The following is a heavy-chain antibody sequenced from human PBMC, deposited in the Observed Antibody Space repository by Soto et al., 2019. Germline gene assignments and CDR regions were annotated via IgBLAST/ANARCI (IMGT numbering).Heavy chain of an antibody. CDR3: AHRTGTTKPAPFDY. Sequence: QITLKESGPTLVKPTQTLTLTCTFSGFSLSTSGVGVGWIRQPPGKALEWLALIYWNDDKRYSPSLKSRLTITKDTSKNQVVLTMTNMDPVDTATYYCAHRTGTTKPAPFDYWGQGTLVTVSS. J-gene: IGHJ4*02. CDR2: IYWNDDK. V-gene: IGHV2-5*01. D-gene: IGHD1-1*01. CDR1: GFSLSTSGVG.